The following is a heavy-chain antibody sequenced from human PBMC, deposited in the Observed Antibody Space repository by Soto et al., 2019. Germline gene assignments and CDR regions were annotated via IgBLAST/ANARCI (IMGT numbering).Heavy chain of an antibody. CDR1: GDSVSTGDRY. Sequence: SLSLTCTVSGDSVSTGDRYWSWIRQPPGKALDWIAYIYSSGSTKYNPSLKSRVTISRYTSKNQFALKMTSVTAEDTAVYYCARSGGGSGWLGGQG. CDR2: IYSSGST. CDR3: ARSGGGSGWL. J-gene: IGHJ1*01. V-gene: IGHV4-61*08. D-gene: IGHD6-19*01.